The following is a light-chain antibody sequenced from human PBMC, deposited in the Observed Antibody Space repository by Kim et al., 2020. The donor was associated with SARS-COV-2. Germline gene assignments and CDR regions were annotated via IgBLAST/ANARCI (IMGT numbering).Light chain of an antibody. CDR3: QKYDSAPYT. CDR1: QGISTY. J-gene: IGKJ2*01. Sequence: SAAVGDRGTITCRASQGISTYLAWYQQKPGKAPKLLLYDSSALQSGVPSRFSGSGSGTDFTLIINSLQPEDVATYYCQKYDSAPYTFGPGTKLEI. CDR2: DSS. V-gene: IGKV1-27*01.